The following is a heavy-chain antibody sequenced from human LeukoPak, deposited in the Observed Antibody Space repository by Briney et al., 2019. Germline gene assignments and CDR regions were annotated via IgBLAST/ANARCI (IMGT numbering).Heavy chain of an antibody. CDR3: TRGPTYYDILTGYHYYYYYMDV. CDR2: INHSGST. Sequence: SETLSLTCAVYGGSFSGYYWSWIRQPPGKGLEWIGEINHSGSTNYNPSLKSRVTISVDTSKNQFSLKLSSVTAADTAVYYCTRGPTYYDILTGYHYYYYYMDVWGKGTTVTVSS. V-gene: IGHV4-34*01. D-gene: IGHD3-9*01. CDR1: GGSFSGYY. J-gene: IGHJ6*03.